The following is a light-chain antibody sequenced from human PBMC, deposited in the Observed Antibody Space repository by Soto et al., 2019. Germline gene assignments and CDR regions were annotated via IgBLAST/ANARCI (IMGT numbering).Light chain of an antibody. CDR1: SSDVGGNDY. Sequence: QSALTQPASVSGSPGQSISLSCTGTSSDVGGNDYVSWYQQYPGKAPLLIISEVRNRPSGVSSRFSGTKSGNTASLTISGLQGEDEADYYCSSYTTNNILVFGGGTKLTVL. J-gene: IGLJ2*01. V-gene: IGLV2-14*01. CDR3: SSYTTNNILV. CDR2: EVR.